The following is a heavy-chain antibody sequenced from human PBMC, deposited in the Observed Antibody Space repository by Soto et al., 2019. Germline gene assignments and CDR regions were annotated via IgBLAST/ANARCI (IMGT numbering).Heavy chain of an antibody. CDR2: ISPRSTFR. CDR1: GFSISDSY. J-gene: IGHJ5*02. D-gene: IGHD2-21*01. CDR3: ARGGGGGLFDP. V-gene: IGHV3-11*06. Sequence: GGSLRLSCATSGFSISDSYMSWVRQAPGKGLEWISYISPRSTFRDYADSLKGRFTISRDSVKNSVYLQMNNLTADDTGVYYCARGGGGGLFDPWGQGSLVTVSS.